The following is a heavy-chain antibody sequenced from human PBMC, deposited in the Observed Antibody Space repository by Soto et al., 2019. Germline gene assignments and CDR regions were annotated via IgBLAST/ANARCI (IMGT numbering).Heavy chain of an antibody. D-gene: IGHD3-22*01. CDR2: INPNSGGT. J-gene: IGHJ6*02. CDR1: GYTFTGYY. CDR3: ARDYYDSSGYYTYGMDF. V-gene: IGHV1-2*04. Sequence: ASVKVSCKASGYTFTGYYMHWVRQAPGQGPEWMGWINPNSGGTNYAQKFQGWVTMTRDTSISTAYMELSRLRSDDTAVYYCARDYYDSSGYYTYGMDFWGQGTTVTVS.